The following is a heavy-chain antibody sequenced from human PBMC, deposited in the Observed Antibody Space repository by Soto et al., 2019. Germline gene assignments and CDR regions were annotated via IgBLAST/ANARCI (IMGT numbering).Heavy chain of an antibody. CDR1: GGSFSGYY. CDR2: INHSGST. J-gene: IGHJ5*02. CDR3: AREITSDILTGYPFDP. V-gene: IGHV4-34*01. D-gene: IGHD3-9*01. Sequence: SETLSLTCAVYGGSFSGYYWSWIRQPPGKGLEWIGEINHSGSTNYNPSLKSRVTISVDTSKNQFSLKLSSVTAADTAVYYCAREITSDILTGYPFDPWGQGTLVTVSS.